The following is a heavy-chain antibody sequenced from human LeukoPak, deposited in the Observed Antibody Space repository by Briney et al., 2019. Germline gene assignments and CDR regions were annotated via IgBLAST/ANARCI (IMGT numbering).Heavy chain of an antibody. CDR1: GFDLGHYE. Sequence: GGSLRLSCAASGFDLGHYEVSWVRQAPGKGLEWVSAISGSGGSTYYADSVKGRFTISRDNSKNTLYLQMNSLRAEDTAVYYCAKDESSGYYYDSSGYYYGYWGQGTLVTVSS. D-gene: IGHD3-22*01. J-gene: IGHJ4*02. V-gene: IGHV3-23*01. CDR3: AKDESSGYYYDSSGYYYGY. CDR2: ISGSGGST.